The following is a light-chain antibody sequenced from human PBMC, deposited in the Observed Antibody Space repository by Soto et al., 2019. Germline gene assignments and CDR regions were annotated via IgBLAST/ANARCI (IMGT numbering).Light chain of an antibody. V-gene: IGKV3-20*01. CDR1: QSVSSN. J-gene: IGKJ1*01. CDR3: HQYGSSPPT. Sequence: EIVITQSPSTRSFSPLERATLSCRASQSVSSNLAWYQRKPGQAPRLLMSGASNRATGIPDGFTGSGSGTDFTLTISRLEPEDFAVYYCHQYGSSPPTFGQGTKVDIK. CDR2: GAS.